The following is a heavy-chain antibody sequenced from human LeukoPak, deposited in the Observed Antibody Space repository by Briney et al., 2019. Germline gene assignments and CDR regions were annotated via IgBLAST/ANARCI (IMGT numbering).Heavy chain of an antibody. CDR2: IKQDGSEK. CDR3: ARTRRYYYMDV. J-gene: IGHJ6*03. D-gene: IGHD4-11*01. CDR1: GFTFTNYS. V-gene: IGHV3-7*01. Sequence: VKPGGSLRLSCAASGFTFTNYSMNWGRQAPGKGLEWVANIKQDGSEKYYVDSVKGRFTISRDNAKNSLYLQMNSLRAEDTAVYYCARTRRYYYMDVWGKGTTVTVSS.